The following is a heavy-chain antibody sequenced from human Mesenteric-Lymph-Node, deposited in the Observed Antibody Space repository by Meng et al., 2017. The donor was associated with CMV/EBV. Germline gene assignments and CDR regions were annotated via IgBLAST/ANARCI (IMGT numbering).Heavy chain of an antibody. CDR1: GGSVGSLY. D-gene: IGHD2-2*01. V-gene: IGHV4-59*02. J-gene: IGHJ4*02. Sequence: GSLRLSCTVSGGSVGSLYWNWIRQPPGKGLEWIGYVYDGGSTTYSPSFKGRVTISVDTSKNQFSLKLSSVTAADTAVYYCARILDCTTTNCRDFWGQGTLVTVSS. CDR3: ARILDCTTTNCRDF. CDR2: VYDGGST.